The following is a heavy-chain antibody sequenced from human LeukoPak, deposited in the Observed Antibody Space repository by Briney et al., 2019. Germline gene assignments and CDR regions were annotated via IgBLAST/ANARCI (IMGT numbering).Heavy chain of an antibody. CDR1: GFTFSSYA. Sequence: PGRSLRLSCAASGFTFSSYAMHWVRQAPGKGLEWVAVISYDGSNKYYADSVKGRFTISRDNSKNTLYQQMNSLRAEDTAVYYCARPQWELGIGAFDIWGQGTMVTVSS. CDR2: ISYDGSNK. D-gene: IGHD1-26*01. J-gene: IGHJ3*02. CDR3: ARPQWELGIGAFDI. V-gene: IGHV3-30-3*01.